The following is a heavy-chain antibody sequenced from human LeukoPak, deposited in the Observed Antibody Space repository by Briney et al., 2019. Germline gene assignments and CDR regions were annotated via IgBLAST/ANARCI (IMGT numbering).Heavy chain of an antibody. CDR1: GFTFSSYS. D-gene: IGHD1-26*01. CDR3: AKKGLVGATDLRAFDY. V-gene: IGHV3-48*04. CDR2: ISSSSSTI. J-gene: IGHJ4*02. Sequence: PGGSLRLSCAASGFTFSSYSMNWVRQAPGKGLEWVSYISSSSSTIYYADSVKGRFTISRDNAKNSLYLQMNSLRVEDTAIYYCAKKGLVGATDLRAFDYWGQGTLVTVSS.